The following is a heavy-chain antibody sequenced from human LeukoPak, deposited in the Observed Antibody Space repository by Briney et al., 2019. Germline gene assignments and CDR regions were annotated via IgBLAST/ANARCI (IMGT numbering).Heavy chain of an antibody. CDR2: ISWNSGSI. D-gene: IGHD5-24*01. CDR1: GFTFDDYA. CDR3: ATLGMATTIRAFDI. Sequence: SGGSLRLSCAASGFTFDDYAMHWVRQAPGKGLEWVSGISWNSGSICYADSVKGRFTISRDNAKNSLYLQMNSLRAEDTALYYCATLGMATTIRAFDIWGQGTMVTVSS. V-gene: IGHV3-9*01. J-gene: IGHJ3*02.